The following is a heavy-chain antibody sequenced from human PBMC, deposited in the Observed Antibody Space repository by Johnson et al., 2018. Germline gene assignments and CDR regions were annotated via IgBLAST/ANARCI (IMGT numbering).Heavy chain of an antibody. CDR1: GFTFSSYW. D-gene: IGHD3-16*01. Sequence: VQLQESGGGLVQPGGSLRLSCAASGFTFSSYWMHWVRHAPGTGLVWVSCINSDGSRTSYAASVKGRFTTARDNAKNSLYLQMNSLRAEDTALYYCAKDSAGGPYYYVMDVWCQGTTDTVSS. CDR2: INSDGSRT. V-gene: IGHV3-74*01. J-gene: IGHJ6*02. CDR3: AKDSAGGPYYYVMDV.